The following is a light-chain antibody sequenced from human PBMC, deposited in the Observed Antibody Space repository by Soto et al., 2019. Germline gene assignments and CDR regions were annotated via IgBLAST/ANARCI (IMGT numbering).Light chain of an antibody. Sequence: DIVMTQSRDSLAFSLCERATINCRSSHIVLYSSNNKNYLAWYQQKPGQPPKLLIYWASTRESGVPDRLSGSGSGTDFTLTISSLQAEDVAVYYCQQYYSAPITFGQGTRLEIK. CDR3: QQYYSAPIT. J-gene: IGKJ5*01. CDR2: WAS. CDR1: HIVLYSSNNKNY. V-gene: IGKV4-1*01.